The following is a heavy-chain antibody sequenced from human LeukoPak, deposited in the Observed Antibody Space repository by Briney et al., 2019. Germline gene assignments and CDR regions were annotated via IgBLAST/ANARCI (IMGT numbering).Heavy chain of an antibody. Sequence: GGSLRLSCAASGFTFNTYSMNWVRQAPGKGLEWVSSISVDSNNQYYVDSLRRRFTVSRNNTKNSLYLQMDSLRAEDTAVYYCGRVHCSGGGCYQRNDGLEIWGQGTMVTVSS. V-gene: IGHV3-21*01. CDR2: ISVDSNNQ. D-gene: IGHD2-15*01. CDR1: GFTFNTYS. CDR3: GRVHCSGGGCYQRNDGLEI. J-gene: IGHJ3*02.